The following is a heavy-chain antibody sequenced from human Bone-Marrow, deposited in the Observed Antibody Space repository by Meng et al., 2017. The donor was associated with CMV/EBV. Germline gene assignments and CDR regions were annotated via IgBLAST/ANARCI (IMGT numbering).Heavy chain of an antibody. CDR2: INPNSGGT. V-gene: IGHV1-2*02. D-gene: IGHD3-3*01. J-gene: IGHJ6*01. CDR1: GYTFTGYY. Sequence: ASVKVSCKASGYTFTGYYMHWVRQAPGQGLEWMGWINPNSGGTNYAQKFQGRVTMTRDTSISTAYMELSRLRSDDTAVYYCARGGGLRFLEWLPTLRNYYYYGMDVWGQGTTVTVSS. CDR3: ARGGGLRFLEWLPTLRNYYYYGMDV.